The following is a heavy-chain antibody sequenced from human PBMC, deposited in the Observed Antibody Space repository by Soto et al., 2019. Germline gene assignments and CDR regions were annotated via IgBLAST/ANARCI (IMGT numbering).Heavy chain of an antibody. Sequence: QVQLVQSGAEVKKPGSSVKVSCKASGGTFSSYSINWVRKAPGQGLEWMGEIIPIFGTANYAQKFQGRVTITADESTSTAYMELSSLRSEDTAVYYCAREGGRHSGGIDYWGQGTLVTVSS. V-gene: IGHV1-69*01. CDR3: AREGGRHSGGIDY. CDR1: GGTFSSYS. CDR2: IIPIFGTA. J-gene: IGHJ4*02. D-gene: IGHD1-26*01.